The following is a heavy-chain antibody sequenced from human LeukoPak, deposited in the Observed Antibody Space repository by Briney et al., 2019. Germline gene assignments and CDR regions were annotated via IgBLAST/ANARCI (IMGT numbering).Heavy chain of an antibody. V-gene: IGHV3-30*02. CDR2: IRYDGSNK. CDR1: GFTFSSYG. Sequence: GGSLRLSCAASGFTFSSYGMHWVRQAPGKGLEWVAFIRYDGSNKYYADSVKGRFTISRDNSKNTLYLQMNSLRAEDTAVYYCAKEYYGENYDPFFDYWGQGTLVTVSS. CDR3: AKEYYGENYDPFFDY. J-gene: IGHJ4*02. D-gene: IGHD4-17*01.